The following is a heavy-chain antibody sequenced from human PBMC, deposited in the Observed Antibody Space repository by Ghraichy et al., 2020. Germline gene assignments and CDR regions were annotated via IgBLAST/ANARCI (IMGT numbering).Heavy chain of an antibody. CDR1: GDSVSSSTAA. J-gene: IGHJ6*02. Sequence: SETLSLTCAISGDSVSSSTAAWNWIRQSPSRGLEWLGRTYYRSKWYYDYAESVKSRVTLNPDIPKNQFSLHLSSVTPEDAAVYYCAREGEFYQPYSTNIVYGLDVWGQGTTVTVSS. D-gene: IGHD3-10*01. CDR2: TYYRSKWYY. V-gene: IGHV6-1*01. CDR3: AREGEFYQPYSTNIVYGLDV.